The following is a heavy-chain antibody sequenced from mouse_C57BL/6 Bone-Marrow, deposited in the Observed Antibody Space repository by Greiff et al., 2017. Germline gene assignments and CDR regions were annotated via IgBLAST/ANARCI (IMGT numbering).Heavy chain of an antibody. J-gene: IGHJ1*03. D-gene: IGHD2-3*01. Sequence: VQLQQSGTVLARPGASVKMSCKTSGYTFTSYWMHWVKQRPGQGLEWIGAIYPGNSDTSYNQKFKGKAKLTAVTSASTAYMELSSLTNEDSAVYYCTRGLLGHWYVDVWGTGTTVTVSS. CDR2: IYPGNSDT. CDR1: GYTFTSYW. CDR3: TRGLLGHWYVDV. V-gene: IGHV1-5*01.